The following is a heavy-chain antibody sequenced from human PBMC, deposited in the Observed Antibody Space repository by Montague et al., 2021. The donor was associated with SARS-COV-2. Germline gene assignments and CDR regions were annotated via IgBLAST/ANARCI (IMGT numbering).Heavy chain of an antibody. J-gene: IGHJ3*01. CDR3: ARGSGWMGYAFDL. V-gene: IGHV4-59*01. CDR2: IYYSGST. Sequence: SETRSLTCTVSGGSISSYYWSWIRQPPGKGLEWIGYIYYSGSTNYNPSLKGRVTISVDTSKNQFFLKLSSVTAADTAVYYCARGSGWMGYAFDLWGQGTMVTVSS. CDR1: GGSISSYY. D-gene: IGHD6-19*01.